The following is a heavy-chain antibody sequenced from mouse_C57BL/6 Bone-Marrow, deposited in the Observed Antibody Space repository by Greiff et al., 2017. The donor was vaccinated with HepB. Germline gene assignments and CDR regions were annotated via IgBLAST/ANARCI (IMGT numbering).Heavy chain of an antibody. J-gene: IGHJ3*01. CDR2: INPNYGTT. CDR1: GYSFTDYN. Sequence: EVKLQESGPELVKPGASVKISCKASGYSFTDYNMNWVKQSNGKSLEWIGVINPNYGTTSYNQKFKGKATLTVDQSSSTAYMQLNSLTSEDSAVYYCARGIYYGNPSWFAYWGQGTLVTVSA. V-gene: IGHV1-39*01. D-gene: IGHD2-1*01. CDR3: ARGIYYGNPSWFAY.